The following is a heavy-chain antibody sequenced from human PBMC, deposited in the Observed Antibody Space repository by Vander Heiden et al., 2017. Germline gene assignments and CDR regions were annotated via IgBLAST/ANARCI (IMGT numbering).Heavy chain of an antibody. V-gene: IGHV3-33*01. CDR2: IWYDGSNK. D-gene: IGHD3-22*01. CDR1: GLPFRSSG. CDR3: ARDGCGSTMIEGPDAFDI. J-gene: IGHJ3*02. Sequence: QVQLVESGGGVVQPGRSLRLSCPASGLPFRSSGMQWVRQARGKGLEWVAVIWYDGSNKYYADSVKGRFNISRDNAKNTLYLQMNSLRAEDTAVYYCARDGCGSTMIEGPDAFDIWGQGTMGTVAS.